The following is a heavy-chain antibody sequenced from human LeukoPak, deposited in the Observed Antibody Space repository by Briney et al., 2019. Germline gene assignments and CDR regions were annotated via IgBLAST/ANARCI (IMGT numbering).Heavy chain of an antibody. CDR1: GFTFSSYS. D-gene: IGHD2-15*01. J-gene: IGHJ4*02. Sequence: PGGSLRLSCAASGFTFSSYSMNWVRQAPGKGLEWVSYISSSSSTIYYADSVKGRFTISRDNAKNSLYLQMNSLRAEDTAVYYCARTRYCSGGSCYSAFYYWGQGTLVTVSS. CDR3: ARTRYCSGGSCYSAFYY. CDR2: ISSSSSTI. V-gene: IGHV3-48*01.